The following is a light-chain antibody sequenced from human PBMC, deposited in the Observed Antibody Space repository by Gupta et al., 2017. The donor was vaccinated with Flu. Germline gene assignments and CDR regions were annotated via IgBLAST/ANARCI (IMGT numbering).Light chain of an antibody. V-gene: IGKV3-11*01. CDR2: DAS. J-gene: IGKJ2*01. Sequence: EIVLTQSPATLSLSPGERATLSCRASQSVSSYLAWYQQKHGQAPRLLIYDASTRDTGIPARFSGSGSGKDVTLTSSSREQEDFAVYYCQQRSNWPPYTFGQGTKMEIK. CDR3: QQRSNWPPYT. CDR1: QSVSSY.